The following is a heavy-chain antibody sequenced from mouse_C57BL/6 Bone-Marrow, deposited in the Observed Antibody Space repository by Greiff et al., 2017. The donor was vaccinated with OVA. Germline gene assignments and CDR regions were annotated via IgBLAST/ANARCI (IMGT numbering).Heavy chain of an antibody. V-gene: IGHV1-55*01. CDR1: GYTFTSYW. CDR3: ARGGYDYGYYYAMDY. Sequence: QVQLQQPGAELAKPGASVKMSCKASGYTFTSYWITWVKQRPGQGLEWIGDIYPGSGSTNYNEKFKSKATLTVDTSSSTAYMQLSSLTSEDSAVYYCARGGYDYGYYYAMDYWGQGTSVTVST. D-gene: IGHD2-4*01. J-gene: IGHJ4*01. CDR2: IYPGSGST.